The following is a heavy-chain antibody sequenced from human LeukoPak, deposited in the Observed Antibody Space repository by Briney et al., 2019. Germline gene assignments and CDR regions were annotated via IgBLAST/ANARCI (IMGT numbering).Heavy chain of an antibody. CDR3: AGDGYSAYGPYYYYGMDV. CDR2: ISAYNGNT. Sequence: ASVKVSCKASGYTFTNYGISWVRQAPGQGLEWMGWISAYNGNTNCAQKVQGRVTMTTDTSTRTAYMELRSLRSDDTAVYYCAGDGYSAYGPYYYYGMDVWGQGTTVTVSS. D-gene: IGHD5-12*01. V-gene: IGHV1-18*01. J-gene: IGHJ6*02. CDR1: GYTFTNYG.